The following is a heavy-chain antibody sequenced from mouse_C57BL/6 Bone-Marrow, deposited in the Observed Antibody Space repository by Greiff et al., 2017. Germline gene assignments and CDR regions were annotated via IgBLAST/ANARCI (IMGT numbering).Heavy chain of an antibody. CDR3: ASRRGYYVGAMDY. V-gene: IGHV1-18*01. Sequence: VQLQQSGPELVKPGASVKIPCKASGYTFTDYNMDWVKRSHGKSLEWIGDINPNNGGTIYNQKFKGKATLTVDRSSSTAYMELRSLTSEDTAVYYCASRRGYYVGAMDYWGQGTSVTVSS. J-gene: IGHJ4*01. CDR2: INPNNGGT. D-gene: IGHD2-3*01. CDR1: GYTFTDYN.